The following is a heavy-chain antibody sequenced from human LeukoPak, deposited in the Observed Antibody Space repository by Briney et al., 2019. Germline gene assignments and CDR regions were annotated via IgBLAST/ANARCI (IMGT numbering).Heavy chain of an antibody. D-gene: IGHD6-13*01. Sequence: GGSLRLSCAASGFTFSSYWVHWVRQVPGKGLVWVSRINNDGSSTTYADSVKGRFTISRDNAKNTLYLQMNSLRAEDTAVYYCTREVQAAGKTLDYWGQGTLITVSS. CDR1: GFTFSSYW. CDR2: INNDGSST. J-gene: IGHJ4*02. CDR3: TREVQAAGKTLDY. V-gene: IGHV3-74*01.